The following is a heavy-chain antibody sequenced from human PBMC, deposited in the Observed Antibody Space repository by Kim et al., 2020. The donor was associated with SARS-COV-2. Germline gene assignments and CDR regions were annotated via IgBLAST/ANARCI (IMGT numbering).Heavy chain of an antibody. CDR1: KFTVSKNY. CDR2: IYSDGST. D-gene: IGHD3-16*01. CDR3: ARGLMGLDV. Sequence: GGSLRLSCAASKFTVSKNYMTWVRQAPGKGRECVSVIYSDGSTSYADSVKGRFTISRHNSKNTLYLQMNSLRREDTAVYYCARGLMGLDVWGQGTTVTVSS. J-gene: IGHJ6*02. V-gene: IGHV3-53*04.